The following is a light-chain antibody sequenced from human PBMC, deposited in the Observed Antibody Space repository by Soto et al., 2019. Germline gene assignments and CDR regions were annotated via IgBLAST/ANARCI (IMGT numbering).Light chain of an antibody. CDR3: QQSYSSPPVT. J-gene: IGKJ5*01. V-gene: IGKV1-39*01. Sequence: DIQMTQSPSSLSAFVGDRVTITCRASQSISNYLNWYKQRSGKAPKLLIYGASTLQSGVPSRFSGTGSGTDFTLTISSLQPEDFATYYCQQSYSSPPVTFGQGTRLEFK. CDR1: QSISNY. CDR2: GAS.